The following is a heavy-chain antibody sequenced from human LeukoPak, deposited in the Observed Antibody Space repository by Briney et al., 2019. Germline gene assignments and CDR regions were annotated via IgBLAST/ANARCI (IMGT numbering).Heavy chain of an antibody. CDR3: GKEGYYFDGGAHSGDY. V-gene: IGHV3-30*18. CDR1: GFTFSSYG. Sequence: PGGSLRLSCAASGFTFSSYGIHWVRQAPGEGLEGGAVISHDGTNKYYEDSVKGRFTISRDNSKNNLYLQMNSLRAEDPGVYYCGKEGYYFDGGAHSGDYWGQGRLVAVSS. J-gene: IGHJ4*02. D-gene: IGHD3-22*01. CDR2: ISHDGTNK.